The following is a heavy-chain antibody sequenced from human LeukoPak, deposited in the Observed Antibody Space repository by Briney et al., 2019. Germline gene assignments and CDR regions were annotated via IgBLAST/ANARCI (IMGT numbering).Heavy chain of an antibody. J-gene: IGHJ5*02. V-gene: IGHV3-7*04. CDR1: GFPFSRYW. Sequence: GGSLRLSGAASGFPFSRYWISWVRQAPGKGLEWVANIKPDGSEKHYVDSVKGRFTFSRDNAKSSLYLQMNSLRAEDTAVYYCAWEYHWGQGTLVTVSS. CDR2: IKPDGSEK. CDR3: AWEYH.